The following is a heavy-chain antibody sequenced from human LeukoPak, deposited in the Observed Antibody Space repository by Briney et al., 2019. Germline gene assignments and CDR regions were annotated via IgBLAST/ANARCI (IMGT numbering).Heavy chain of an antibody. J-gene: IGHJ4*02. CDR2: ISYDGSNK. CDR1: GFTFSSYA. Sequence: GGSLRLSCAASGFTFSSYAMHWVRQAPGKGLEWVAVISYDGSNKYYADSVKGRFTISRDNSENTLYLQMNSLRAEDTAVYYCARVSSSSWFTEDYWGQGTLVTVSS. V-gene: IGHV3-30-3*01. CDR3: ARVSSSSWFTEDY. D-gene: IGHD6-13*01.